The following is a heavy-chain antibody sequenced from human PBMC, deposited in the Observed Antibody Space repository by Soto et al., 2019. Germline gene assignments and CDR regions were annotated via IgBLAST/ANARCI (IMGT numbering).Heavy chain of an antibody. CDR2: IIPIFGAP. Sequence: QVQLVQSGAEVKKPGSSVKVSCKASGGTFSNTAFIWVRQAPGQGLEWMGGIIPIFGAPNYAQKFQGRLMISADDSASKAYMELNTLTSDETAVYYCATPAERLDTGKLKGLAHWGQGTLVTVSS. CDR3: ATPAERLDTGKLKGLAH. D-gene: IGHD5-18*01. CDR1: GGTFSNTA. J-gene: IGHJ4*02. V-gene: IGHV1-69*01.